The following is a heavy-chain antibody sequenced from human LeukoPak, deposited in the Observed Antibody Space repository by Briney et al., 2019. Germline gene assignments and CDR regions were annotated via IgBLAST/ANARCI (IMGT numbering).Heavy chain of an antibody. V-gene: IGHV3-30*03. Sequence: GGSLRLSCVASGFIFSSHGMHWVRQAPGKGLEWVAVISYDGSIEYYADSVKGRFTISRDNSKNTLYLQMNSLRAEDTAAYYCARSPFGGVIVIGDYWGQGTLVTVSS. J-gene: IGHJ4*02. CDR1: GFIFSSHG. D-gene: IGHD3-16*02. CDR3: ARSPFGGVIVIGDY. CDR2: ISYDGSIE.